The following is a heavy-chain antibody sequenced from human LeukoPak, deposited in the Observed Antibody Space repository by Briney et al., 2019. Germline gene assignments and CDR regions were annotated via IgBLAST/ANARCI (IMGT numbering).Heavy chain of an antibody. CDR2: IIRDVSST. CDR1: GFTFSSYW. J-gene: IGHJ6*04. D-gene: IGHD2-15*01. CDR3: TSLEGYCSGGSCNYGMDV. Sequence: PGGALRLSCAASGFTFSSYWMHWVRQAPGKGLVWVSRIIRDVSSTNYADSVKGRFTISRDNAKNTLYLQMDSLRAEDTAVYYCTSLEGYCSGGSCNYGMDVWGTGTTVTVSS. V-gene: IGHV3-74*01.